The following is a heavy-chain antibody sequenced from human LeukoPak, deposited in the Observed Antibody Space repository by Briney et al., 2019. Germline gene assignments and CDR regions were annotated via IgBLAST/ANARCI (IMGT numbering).Heavy chain of an antibody. CDR1: GFTLSTYG. J-gene: IGHJ4*02. CDR2: ISYDGSNK. CDR3: AVEPLGCYYVSYFDY. V-gene: IGHV3-30*03. Sequence: GGSLRLSCAVSGFTLSTYGMQWVRQARGKGREGVGFISYDGSNKYYADSVKGRFTISRDNSYITLYLQMNSLTAEDTTVYYCAVEPLGCYYVSYFDYWGQGTLVTVSS. D-gene: IGHD3-10*02.